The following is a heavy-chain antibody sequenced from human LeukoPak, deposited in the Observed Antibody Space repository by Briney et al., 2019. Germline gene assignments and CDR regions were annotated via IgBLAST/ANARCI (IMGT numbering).Heavy chain of an antibody. CDR1: GFTFSSST. J-gene: IGHJ4*02. V-gene: IGHV3-73*01. CDR2: IRSKANNYAT. CDR3: TRLVDTAT. Sequence: PGGSLRLSCAASGFTFSSSTMHWVRQASGKGLEWVGRIRSKANNYATAYAASVKGRFTISRVDSKNTAYLQMNSLKTEDTAVYYCTRLVDTATWGQGTLVTVSS. D-gene: IGHD5-18*01.